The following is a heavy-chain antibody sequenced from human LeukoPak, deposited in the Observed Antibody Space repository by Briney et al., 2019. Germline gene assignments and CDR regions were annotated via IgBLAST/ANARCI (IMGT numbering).Heavy chain of an antibody. CDR2: ITGGGGTT. CDR1: GFTFSCYG. D-gene: IGHD2-8*01. CDR3: AKGRMGYIPGL. V-gene: IGHV3-23*01. Sequence: PGGSLRLSCAASGFTFSCYGMTWVRQAPGKGLKWVSDITGGGGTTQYADSVKGRFTIHRDNSKNTLYLQMNSLRAEDTSVYDCAKGRMGYIPGLWGQGTLVTVSS. J-gene: IGHJ4*02.